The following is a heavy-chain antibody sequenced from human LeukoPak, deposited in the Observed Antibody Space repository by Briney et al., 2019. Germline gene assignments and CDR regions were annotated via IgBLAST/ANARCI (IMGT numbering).Heavy chain of an antibody. J-gene: IGHJ4*02. CDR3: ARAERDGSYYFDY. V-gene: IGHV4-31*03. Sequence: PSETLSLTCTVSGGSISSGGYYWSWIRQHPGKGLEWIGYIYYSGSTYYNPSLKSRVTISVDTSKNQFSLKLSSVTAADTAVYYCARAERDGSYYFDYWGQGTQVTVSS. CDR1: GGSISSGGYY. D-gene: IGHD3-10*01. CDR2: IYYSGST.